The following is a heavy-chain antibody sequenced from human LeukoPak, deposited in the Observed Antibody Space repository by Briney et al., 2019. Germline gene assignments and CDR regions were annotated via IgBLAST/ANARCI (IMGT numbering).Heavy chain of an antibody. V-gene: IGHV4-38-2*02. D-gene: IGHD2-2*02. CDR3: ARVEKGCSSTSCYNRALYYFDY. CDR1: GYSISSGYY. Sequence: PSETLSLTCTVSGYSISSGYYWGWIRPPPGKGLEWIGSIYHSGSTYYNLSLKSRVTISVDTSKNQFSLKLSSVTAADTAVYYCARVEKGCSSTSCYNRALYYFDYWGQGTLVTVSS. CDR2: IYHSGST. J-gene: IGHJ4*02.